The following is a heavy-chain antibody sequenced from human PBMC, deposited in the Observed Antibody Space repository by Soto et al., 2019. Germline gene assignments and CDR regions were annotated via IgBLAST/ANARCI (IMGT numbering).Heavy chain of an antibody. D-gene: IGHD1-26*01. CDR2: INHSGST. CDR3: ARVARGSYFPY. V-gene: IGHV4-34*01. CDR1: GGSFSGYY. Sequence: QVQLQQWGAGLLKPSETLSLTCAVYGGSFSGYYWSWIRQPPGKGLEWIGEINHSGSTNYNPSLKSRVTISVDTSKNQFSLKLSSVTAADTVVYYCARVARGSYFPYWGQGTLVTVSS. J-gene: IGHJ4*02.